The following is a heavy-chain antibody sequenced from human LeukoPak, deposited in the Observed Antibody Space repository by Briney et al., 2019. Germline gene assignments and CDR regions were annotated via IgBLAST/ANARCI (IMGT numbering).Heavy chain of an antibody. CDR3: ARALPYLLWFGELPNSHAFDI. CDR1: GGSISSGGYY. D-gene: IGHD3-10*01. CDR2: IYYSGST. J-gene: IGHJ3*02. Sequence: PSQTLSLTCTVSGGSISSGGYYWSWIHQHPGKGLEWIGYIYYSGSTYYNPSLKSRVTVSVGTSKNQFSLKLSSVTAADTAVYYCARALPYLLWFGELPNSHAFDIWGQGTMVTVSS. V-gene: IGHV4-31*03.